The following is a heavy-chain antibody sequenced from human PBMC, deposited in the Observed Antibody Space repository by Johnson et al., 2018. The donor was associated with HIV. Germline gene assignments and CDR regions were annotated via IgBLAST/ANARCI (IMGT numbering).Heavy chain of an antibody. CDR1: GFTFEDYG. CDR2: SNWNGVST. D-gene: IGHD3-3*01. J-gene: IGHJ3*02. V-gene: IGHV3-20*04. Sequence: VQLVESGGGVVQPGRSLRLSCAASGFTFEDYGMTWVRQAPGKGLEWLSGSNWNGVSTGYADSVKGRFTISRDNSKNTLYLQMNSLRAEDTAVYYCARDGDPLDFWALDIWGQGTMVTVSS. CDR3: ARDGDPLDFWALDI.